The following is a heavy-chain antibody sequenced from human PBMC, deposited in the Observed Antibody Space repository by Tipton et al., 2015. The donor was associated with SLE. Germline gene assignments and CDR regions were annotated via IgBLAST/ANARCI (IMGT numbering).Heavy chain of an antibody. J-gene: IGHJ4*02. CDR2: IKSKADGGTT. Sequence: SLRLSCTVSGFTFTNAWMSWVRPAPGKGLEWVGRIKSKADGGTTDYVAPVKGRFTMSGDDSKNTLYLQMNSLKTEDTAVYYCIPRGYSGYWGQGTLVTVSS. CDR1: GFTFTNAW. V-gene: IGHV3-15*01. CDR3: IPRGYSGY. D-gene: IGHD5-12*01.